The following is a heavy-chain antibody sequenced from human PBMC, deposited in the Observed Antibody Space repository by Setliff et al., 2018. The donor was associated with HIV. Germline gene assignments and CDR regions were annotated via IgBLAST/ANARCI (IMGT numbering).Heavy chain of an antibody. CDR2: VSQSWNT. J-gene: IGHJ4*02. CDR3: ARAGYSTGWYTQYDY. CDR1: GYSISSGYY. Sequence: SETLSLTCSVSGYSISSGYYWAWIRQPPGKGLEWIGSVSQSWNTYYNPSLKSRITISIDTSNNQFSLKLTSVTAADTAVYYCARAGYSTGWYTQYDYWGQGALVTVSS. D-gene: IGHD6-19*01. V-gene: IGHV4-38-2*02.